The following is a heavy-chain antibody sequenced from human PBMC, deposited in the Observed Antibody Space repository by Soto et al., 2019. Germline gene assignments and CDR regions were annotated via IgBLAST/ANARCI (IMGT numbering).Heavy chain of an antibody. D-gene: IGHD2-2*01. CDR3: TREAEYCSRTSCYRRAFDS. V-gene: IGHV3-74*01. CDR2: INTDGGIT. J-gene: IGHJ3*02. CDR1: GFTFSSHW. Sequence: EVQLVESGGDLVQPGGSLRLSCAASGFTFSSHWMHWVRRVPGKGLVWVSHINTDGGITGYADSVKGRFTISRDNSKNRLYLEMNGLRVDDTSVYYCTREAEYCSRTSCYRRAFDSWGQGTMVTVSS.